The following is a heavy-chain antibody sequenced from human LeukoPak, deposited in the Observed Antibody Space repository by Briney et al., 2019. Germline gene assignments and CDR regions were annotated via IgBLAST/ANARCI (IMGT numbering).Heavy chain of an antibody. CDR3: AREHYYGSGSFYMGGWFNP. D-gene: IGHD3-10*01. CDR2: IYHGGNT. J-gene: IGHJ5*02. Sequence: SETLSLTCSVSGFSINSDDYWAWIRQPPGKGLECIGRIYHGGNTYYNPSLKSRVTMSIDTSKNQFSLKLKSVTAADTAIYYCAREHYYGSGSFYMGGWFNPWGQGTVVTVSS. V-gene: IGHV4-38-2*02. CDR1: GFSINSDDY.